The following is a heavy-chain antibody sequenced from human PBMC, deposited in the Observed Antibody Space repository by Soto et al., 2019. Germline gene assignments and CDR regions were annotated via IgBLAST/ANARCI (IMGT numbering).Heavy chain of an antibody. CDR2: IYYRGIT. J-gene: IGHJ4*02. Sequence: QVQLQESGPGLVKPSETLSLTCSVSGGSVSSADNYWLWIRQPPGKGLEMIGYIYYRGITNDRPSLKSGFTLSIDTSKNQFSRQVSSVSAADTAVYYCARWHYYGSGRRELDYWGQGTLVTVSS. V-gene: IGHV4-61*08. D-gene: IGHD3-10*01. CDR3: ARWHYYGSGRRELDY. CDR1: GGSVSSADNY.